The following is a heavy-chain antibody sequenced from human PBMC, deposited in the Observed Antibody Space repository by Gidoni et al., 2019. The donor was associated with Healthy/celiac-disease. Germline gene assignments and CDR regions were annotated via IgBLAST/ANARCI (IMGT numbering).Heavy chain of an antibody. Sequence: VQLVESGGGLVQPGRSLRLSCAASGFTLDDYAMHWVRQAPGKGLEWVSGICWNSGSIGYADSVDGRFTISRDNAKNSLYLQMNSLRAEDTALYYCAKDMGWNPNYMDVWGKGTTVTVSS. D-gene: IGHD1-1*01. CDR3: AKDMGWNPNYMDV. V-gene: IGHV3-9*01. CDR1: GFTLDDYA. J-gene: IGHJ6*03. CDR2: ICWNSGSI.